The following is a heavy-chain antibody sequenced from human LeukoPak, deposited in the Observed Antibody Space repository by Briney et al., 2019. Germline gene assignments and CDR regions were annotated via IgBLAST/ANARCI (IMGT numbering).Heavy chain of an antibody. J-gene: IGHJ4*02. Sequence: GGSLRLSCAASGFSFIDYYMSWIRQAPGKGLEWVSYMDDSGRIIYYGGSVQGRFTISRDNARNSLFLQMNSLTAEDTAVYFCARVRRAAAVALRYFDYWGQGTLVTVSS. D-gene: IGHD6-13*01. CDR2: MDDSGRII. CDR1: GFSFIDYY. V-gene: IGHV3-11*04. CDR3: ARVRRAAAVALRYFDY.